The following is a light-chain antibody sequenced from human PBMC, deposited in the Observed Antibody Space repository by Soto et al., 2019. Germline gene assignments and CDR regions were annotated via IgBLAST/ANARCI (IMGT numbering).Light chain of an antibody. CDR2: STN. J-gene: IGLJ3*02. CDR3: VLYMGRGIAM. CDR1: SGSVSTDNY. V-gene: IGLV8-61*01. Sequence: QTVVTQDPSLSVSPAGTVTLTCGLNSGSVSTDNYPSWYQQTPGQAPRTLIYSTNTRSSGVPDRFSGSILGSKAALTIAGAQADDESDYYCVLYMGRGIAMFGGGTKLTVL.